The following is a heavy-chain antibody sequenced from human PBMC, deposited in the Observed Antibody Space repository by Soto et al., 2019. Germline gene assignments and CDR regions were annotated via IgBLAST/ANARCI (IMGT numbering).Heavy chain of an antibody. D-gene: IGHD6-13*01. V-gene: IGHV4-39*01. J-gene: IGHJ5*02. CDR3: ARPASLGIRFDP. CDR2: IYYSGST. CDR1: GGSISSSSYY. Sequence: SETLSLTCTVSGGSISSSSYYWGWIRQPPGKGLEWIGSIYYSGSTYYNPSLKSRVTISVDTSKNQFSLKLSSVTAADTAVYYCARPASLGIRFDPWGQGTLVTVSS.